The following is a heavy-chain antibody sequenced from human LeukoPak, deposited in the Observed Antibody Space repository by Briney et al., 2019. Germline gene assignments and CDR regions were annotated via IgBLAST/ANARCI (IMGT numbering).Heavy chain of an antibody. D-gene: IGHD3-3*01. J-gene: IGHJ6*02. CDR1: GFTFNNHW. CDR3: AKDLNYDFWSGSTHYGMDV. Sequence: GGSLRLSCAASGFTFNNHWMNWVRQAPGKGPEWVANIKEDGSKTFYVDSVKGRFTISRDNAKNSLYLQMNSLRAEDTALYYCAKDLNYDFWSGSTHYGMDVWGQGTTVTVSS. CDR2: IKEDGSKT. V-gene: IGHV3-7*03.